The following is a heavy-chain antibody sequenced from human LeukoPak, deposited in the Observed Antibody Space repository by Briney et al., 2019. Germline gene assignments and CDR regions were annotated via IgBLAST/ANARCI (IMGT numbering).Heavy chain of an antibody. D-gene: IGHD3-22*01. CDR3: AKEGLYYYDSSGYTEGYFDY. CDR1: GFTFSSYG. Sequence: PGGSLRLSCAASGFTFSSYGMHWVRQAPGKGLEWVAVISYDGSNKYYADSVKGRFTISRDNSKNTLYLQMNSLRAEDTAVYYCAKEGLYYYDSSGYTEGYFDYCGQGTLVTVSS. J-gene: IGHJ4*02. CDR2: ISYDGSNK. V-gene: IGHV3-30*18.